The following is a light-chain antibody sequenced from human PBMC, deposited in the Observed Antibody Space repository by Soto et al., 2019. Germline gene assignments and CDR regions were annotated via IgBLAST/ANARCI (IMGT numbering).Light chain of an antibody. CDR2: GAS. V-gene: IGKV1-39*01. CDR1: QSISTY. J-gene: IGKJ4*01. Sequence: DIQMTQSPSSLSASIGDRITITCRASQSISTYLNWYQQKPGKAPRLLIYGASTLQNGVPSRFSGSGSATDYTLTISRLQPEDFATYYCQQSFITPPLTFGGGTKVEMK. CDR3: QQSFITPPLT.